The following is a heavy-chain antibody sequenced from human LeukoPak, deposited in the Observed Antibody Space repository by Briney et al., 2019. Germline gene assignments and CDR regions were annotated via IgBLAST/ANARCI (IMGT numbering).Heavy chain of an antibody. Sequence: PSQTLSLTCAVSGGSISSGGYSWSWIRQPPGKGLEWIGYIYHSGSTYYNPSLKSRVTISVDTSKNQFSLKLSSVTAADTAVYYCAREARVYDGSGYYHDWWGQGTLVTVTS. CDR2: IYHSGST. V-gene: IGHV4-30-2*01. CDR1: GGSISSGGYS. CDR3: AREARVYDGSGYYHDW. D-gene: IGHD3-22*01. J-gene: IGHJ4*02.